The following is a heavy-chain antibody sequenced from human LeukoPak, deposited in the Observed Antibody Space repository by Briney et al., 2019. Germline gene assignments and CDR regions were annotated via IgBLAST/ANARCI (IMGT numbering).Heavy chain of an antibody. Sequence: GGSLRLSCAASGFTFSSYGMHWVRQAPGKGLEWVAVIRYDGSNKYYADSVKGRFTISRDNSKNTLYLQMNSLRAEDTAVYYCARESIVVVPAALGDWGQGTLVTVSS. J-gene: IGHJ4*02. CDR2: IRYDGSNK. CDR1: GFTFSSYG. V-gene: IGHV3-33*08. D-gene: IGHD2-2*01. CDR3: ARESIVVVPAALGD.